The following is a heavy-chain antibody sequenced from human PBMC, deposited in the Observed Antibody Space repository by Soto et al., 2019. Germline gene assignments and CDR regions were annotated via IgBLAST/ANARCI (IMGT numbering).Heavy chain of an antibody. CDR1: GFTFSSYS. D-gene: IGHD2-21*01. CDR2: ISSSSSTI. CDR3: ARGGSPIPEGHYYYGMDV. V-gene: IGHV3-48*02. Sequence: GGSLRLSCAASGFTFSSYSMNWVRQAPGKGLEWVSCISSSSSTIYYADSVKGRFTISRDNAKNSLYLQMNSLRDEDTAVYYCARGGSPIPEGHYYYGMDVWGQGTTVTVSS. J-gene: IGHJ6*02.